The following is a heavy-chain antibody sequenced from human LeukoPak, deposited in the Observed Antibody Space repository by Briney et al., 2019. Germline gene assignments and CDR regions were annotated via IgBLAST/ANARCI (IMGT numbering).Heavy chain of an antibody. Sequence: SETLSLTCTVSGDSINSLDLWSWVRQPPGKGLEWIGEMYLSGTTHSNPSVKSRVTISIDKSKNQFFLNLSSVTAADTAVYYCAGLVGRYSSGLYYYYFDYWGQGALVTVSS. CDR3: AGLVGRYSSGLYYYYFDY. CDR1: GDSINSLDL. CDR2: MYLSGTT. D-gene: IGHD3-22*01. V-gene: IGHV4-4*02. J-gene: IGHJ4*02.